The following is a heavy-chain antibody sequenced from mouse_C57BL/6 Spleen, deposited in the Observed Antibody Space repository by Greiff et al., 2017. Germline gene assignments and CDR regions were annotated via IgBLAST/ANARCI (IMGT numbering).Heavy chain of an antibody. CDR3: ARVDYGSSPPRHWYVDV. CDR1: GYTFTDYN. CDR2: INPNNGGT. J-gene: IGHJ1*03. Sequence: VQLKQSGPELVKPGASVKMSCKASGYTFTDYNMHWVKQSHGKSLEWIGDINPNNGGTSYNQKFKGKATLTVIKSSSTAYMELSSLTSEDSAVYYCARVDYGSSPPRHWYVDVWGTGTTVTVSS. D-gene: IGHD1-1*01. V-gene: IGHV1-22*01.